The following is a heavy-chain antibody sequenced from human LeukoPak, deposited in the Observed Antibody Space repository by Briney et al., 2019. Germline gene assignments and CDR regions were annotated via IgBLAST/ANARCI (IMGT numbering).Heavy chain of an antibody. CDR2: ADYDGTDT. Sequence: WGALRLSCASSVFTFSRYLMHGVRQAPWRGVVWVPRADYDGTDTSYAASVRGSLSISRDAAKNTLYLQMNSLTAEDTDVYYRATLAAAGTNYWGQGTLVTVSS. CDR3: ATLAAAGTNY. CDR1: VFTFSRYL. V-gene: IGHV3-74*01. D-gene: IGHD6-13*01. J-gene: IGHJ4*02.